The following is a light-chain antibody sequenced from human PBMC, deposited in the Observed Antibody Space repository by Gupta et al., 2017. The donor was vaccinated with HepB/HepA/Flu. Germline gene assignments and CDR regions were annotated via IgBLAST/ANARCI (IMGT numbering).Light chain of an antibody. J-gene: IGLJ2*01. Sequence: QSALTQPASVSGSPGQSITISCTGTSSDVGGYNYVSWYQQHPGKAPKLMIYDVSNRPSGGSNRFSGSKSGNTASLTISGLQAEDEADYSCSSYTSDTTGYVVFGGGTKLTVL. CDR1: SSDVGGYNY. CDR2: DVS. V-gene: IGLV2-14*01. CDR3: SSYTSDTTGYVV.